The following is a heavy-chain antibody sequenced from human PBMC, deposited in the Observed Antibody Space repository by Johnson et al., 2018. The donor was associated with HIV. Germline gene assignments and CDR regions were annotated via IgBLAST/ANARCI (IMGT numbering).Heavy chain of an antibody. CDR1: GFTFSSYW. CDR2: IKQDGSNT. D-gene: IGHD1-26*01. J-gene: IGHJ3*02. V-gene: IGHV3-7*01. CDR3: VKGGGSYYRDAFDI. Sequence: VQLVESGGGLVQPGGSLRLSCAASGFTFSSYWMSWVRQAPGKGLEWVANIKQDGSNTNYANSVRGRFAISRDNAKNTLYLQMSSLRAEDTAMYYCVKGGGSYYRDAFDIWGQGTMVTVSS.